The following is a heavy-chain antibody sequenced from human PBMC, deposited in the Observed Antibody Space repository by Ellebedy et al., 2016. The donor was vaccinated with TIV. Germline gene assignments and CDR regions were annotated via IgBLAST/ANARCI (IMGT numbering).Heavy chain of an antibody. Sequence: SETLSLTXTVSGGSISSSACSWVRQPAGKGLEWIGRIYTGGSRNYNPSLRSRVTLSVDTSKNQFSLELTSVTAADTAVYYCARDRPGLPQLGTPYYYMDVWGKGTTVTVSS. CDR3: ARDRPGLPQLGTPYYYMDV. V-gene: IGHV4-4*07. CDR2: IYTGGSR. CDR1: GGSISSSA. J-gene: IGHJ6*03. D-gene: IGHD1-1*01.